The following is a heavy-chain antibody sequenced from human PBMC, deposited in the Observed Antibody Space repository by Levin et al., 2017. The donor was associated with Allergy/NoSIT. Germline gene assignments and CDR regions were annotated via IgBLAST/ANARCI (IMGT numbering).Heavy chain of an antibody. D-gene: IGHD2-8*01. V-gene: IGHV3-43*01. CDR3: AKEDGFCTNGVCYMPLDY. J-gene: IGHJ4*02. Sequence: GESLKISCAASGFTFEHYTIHWVRQAPGKGLEWVSLISWDGTRTYYGDSVKGRFTMSRDNSKNSVFLQMDSLRTEDTALYYCAKEDGFCTNGVCYMPLDYWGQGTLVTVSS. CDR2: ISWDGTRT. CDR1: GFTFEHYT.